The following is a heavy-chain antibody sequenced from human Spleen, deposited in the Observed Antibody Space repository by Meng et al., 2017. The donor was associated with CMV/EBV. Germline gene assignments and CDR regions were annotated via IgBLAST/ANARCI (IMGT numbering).Heavy chain of an antibody. V-gene: IGHV4-34*01. CDR1: GGSFSGYS. J-gene: IGHJ5*02. CDR3: ARGGYCSGGSCYEGWFDP. Sequence: VKLQQWGARLFKPSETLSLTCAVYGGSFSGYSWSWIRQPPGKGLEWIGEINHSGSTNYNPSLKSRVTISVDTSKNQFSLKLSSVTAADTAVYYCARGGYCSGGSCYEGWFDPWGQGTLVTVSS. D-gene: IGHD2-15*01. CDR2: INHSGST.